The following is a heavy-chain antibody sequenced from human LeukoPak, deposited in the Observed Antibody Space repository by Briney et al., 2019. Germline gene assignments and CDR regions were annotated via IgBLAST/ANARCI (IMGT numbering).Heavy chain of an antibody. V-gene: IGHV3-7*04. D-gene: IGHD4-17*01. CDR1: GFNFSNYW. J-gene: IGHJ3*02. CDR2: IKQDGTEK. Sequence: GGSLRLSCAAAGFNFSNYWMTWVRQAPGKGLEWLANIKQDGTEKYYVDSVKGRFTISRDNAKNSLYLQMNSLRAVDTAVYFCARPTTVTMVDAFDIWGQGTMVTVSS. CDR3: ARPTTVTMVDAFDI.